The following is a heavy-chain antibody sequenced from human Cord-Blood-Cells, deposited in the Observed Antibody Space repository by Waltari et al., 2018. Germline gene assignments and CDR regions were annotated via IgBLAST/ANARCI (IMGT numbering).Heavy chain of an antibody. CDR1: GFIFSSHW. D-gene: IGHD6-19*01. J-gene: IGHJ4*02. CDR2: IKQDGSEK. CDR3: ARDSSGWYYFDY. Sequence: EVQLVEAGGGLVQPGGARRLSCRASGFIFSSHWMSWVRQAPGKGLEWVANIKQDGSEKYYVDSVKGRFTISRDNAKNSLYLQMNSLRAEDTAVYYCARDSSGWYYFDYWGQGTLVTVSS. V-gene: IGHV3-7*01.